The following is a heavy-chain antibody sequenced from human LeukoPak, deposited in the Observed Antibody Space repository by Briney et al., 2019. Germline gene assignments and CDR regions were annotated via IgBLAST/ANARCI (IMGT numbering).Heavy chain of an antibody. Sequence: SVKVSCKASGGTFSSYAISWVRQAPGQGLEWMGGIIPIFGTANYAQKFQGRVTITADESTSTAYMELSSLRSEDTAVYYCARDLSRFTSVDRPYDYWGQGTLVTVSS. CDR3: ARDLSRFTSVDRPYDY. D-gene: IGHD2/OR15-2a*01. CDR2: IIPIFGTA. J-gene: IGHJ4*02. V-gene: IGHV1-69*13. CDR1: GGTFSSYA.